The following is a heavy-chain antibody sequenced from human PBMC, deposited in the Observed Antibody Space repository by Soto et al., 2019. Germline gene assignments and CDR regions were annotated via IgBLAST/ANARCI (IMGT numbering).Heavy chain of an antibody. CDR3: ARDSTPHGSGSYYNVNWFDP. D-gene: IGHD3-10*01. CDR1: GGSISSGGYY. Sequence: PSETLSLTCTVSGGSISSGGYYWSWILHHPGKGLEWIGYIYYSGSTYYNPSLKSRVTISVDTSKNQFSLKLSSVTAADTAVYYCARDSTPHGSGSYYNVNWFDPWGQGTLVTVPQ. CDR2: IYYSGST. V-gene: IGHV4-31*03. J-gene: IGHJ5*02.